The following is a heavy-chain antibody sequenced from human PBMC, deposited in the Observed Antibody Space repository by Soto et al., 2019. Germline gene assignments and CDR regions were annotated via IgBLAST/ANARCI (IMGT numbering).Heavy chain of an antibody. D-gene: IGHD3-3*01. CDR1: GGSISSGGFY. CDR3: ARAPETPPIFGVVRPYFFDF. J-gene: IGHJ4*02. Sequence: QVQLQESGPGLVKSSQTLSLTCTVSGGSISSGGFYWSWIHQRPGKGLEWMGYIFYSDSFYYTPSLKGRVVILADTSKNQFYLELSSVTDADTAVYYCARAPETPPIFGVVRPYFFDFWGQGTLVTVSS. CDR2: IFYSDSF. V-gene: IGHV4-31*03.